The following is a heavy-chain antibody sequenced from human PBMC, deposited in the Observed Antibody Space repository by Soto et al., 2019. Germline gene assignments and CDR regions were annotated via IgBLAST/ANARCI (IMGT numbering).Heavy chain of an antibody. J-gene: IGHJ4*02. CDR1: GFSFRSYG. Sequence: PGGSLRLSCAASGFSFRSYGMHWVRQAPGEGLEWVALISHDGSNKYYADSVKGRFTISRDNSKNTLYLQMNSLRAEDTAVYYCARVVADIVATRFGYYFDYWGQGTLVTVSS. CDR2: ISHDGSNK. V-gene: IGHV3-30*03. D-gene: IGHD5-12*01. CDR3: ARVVADIVATRFGYYFDY.